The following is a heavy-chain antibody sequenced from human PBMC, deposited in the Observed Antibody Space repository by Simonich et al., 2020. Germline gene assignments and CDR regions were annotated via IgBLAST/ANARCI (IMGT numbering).Heavy chain of an antibody. CDR3: ARTNTMRELDTMVRGVDYFDY. CDR2: ITPIRGIE. Sequence: QVQLVQSGAEVKKPGSSVKVSCKASGGTFSSYAISWVRQAPGQGLEWRGGITPIRGIENDAQKVQGRVTITADKSTSTAYMGLSSLRSEDTAVYYCARTNTMRELDTMVRGVDYFDYWGQGTLVTVSS. V-gene: IGHV1-69*09. D-gene: IGHD3-10*01. CDR1: GGTFSSYA. J-gene: IGHJ4*02.